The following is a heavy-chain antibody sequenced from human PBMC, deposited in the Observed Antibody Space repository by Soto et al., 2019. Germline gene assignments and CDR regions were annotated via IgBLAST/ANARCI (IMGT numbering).Heavy chain of an antibody. CDR1: GFTFSSYS. CDR3: ARGRGDSGSKPNFDY. V-gene: IGHV3-48*01. Sequence: GGSLRLSCAASGFTFSSYSMNWVRQAPGKGLEWVSYISSSSSTIYYADSVKGRFTISRDNAKNSLYLQMNSLRAEDTAVYYCARGRGDSGSKPNFDYWGQGTLVTVSS. CDR2: ISSSSSTI. D-gene: IGHD5-12*01. J-gene: IGHJ4*02.